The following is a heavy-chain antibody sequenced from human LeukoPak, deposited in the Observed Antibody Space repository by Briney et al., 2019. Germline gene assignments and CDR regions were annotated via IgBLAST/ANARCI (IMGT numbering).Heavy chain of an antibody. V-gene: IGHV3-23*01. J-gene: IGHJ4*02. CDR3: AKADSQGYVGVVDY. D-gene: IGHD5-12*01. CDR1: GFTFSSYA. CDR2: ISGSGGST. Sequence: AGGSLRLSCAASGFTFSSYAMSWVRQAPGKGLEWVSAISGSGGSTYYADSVKGRFTIPRDNSKNTLYLQMNSLRAEDTAVYYCAKADSQGYVGVVDYWGQGTLVTVSS.